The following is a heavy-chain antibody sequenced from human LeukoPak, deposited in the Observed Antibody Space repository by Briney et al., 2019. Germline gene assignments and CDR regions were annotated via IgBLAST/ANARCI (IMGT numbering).Heavy chain of an antibody. D-gene: IGHD3-22*01. J-gene: IGHJ3*02. CDR3: AKAEGDSSALDAFDI. CDR2: IKQDGSEK. V-gene: IGHV3-7*03. Sequence: GGSLRLSCAASGFTFSSYWMSWVRQAPGKGLEWVANIKQDGSEKYYVDSVKGRFTISRDNAKNSLYLQMNSLRAEDTALYYCAKAEGDSSALDAFDIWGQGTMVTVSS. CDR1: GFTFSSYW.